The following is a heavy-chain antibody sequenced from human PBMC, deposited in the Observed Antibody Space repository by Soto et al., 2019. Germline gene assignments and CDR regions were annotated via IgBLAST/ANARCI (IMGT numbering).Heavy chain of an antibody. Sequence: PSETLSLTCAVSGGSISSSNWWSWVRQPPGKGLEWIGEINHSGSTNYNPSLKSRVTISVDTSKNQFSLKLSSVTAADTAVYYCARGREYYDILTGYYHTFDYWGQGTLVTVSS. V-gene: IGHV4-4*02. D-gene: IGHD3-9*01. CDR2: INHSGST. J-gene: IGHJ4*02. CDR1: GGSISSSNW. CDR3: ARGREYYDILTGYYHTFDY.